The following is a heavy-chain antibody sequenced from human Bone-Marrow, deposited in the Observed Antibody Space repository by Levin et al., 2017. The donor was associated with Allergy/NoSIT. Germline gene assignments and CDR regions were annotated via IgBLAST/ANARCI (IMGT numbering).Heavy chain of an antibody. CDR1: GYSFTSYW. V-gene: IGHV5-51*01. Sequence: GESLKISCKGSGYSFTSYWIGWVRQMPGKGLEWMGIIYPGDSDTRYSPSFQGQVTISADKSISTAYLQWSSLKASDTAMYYCARQSRGGYCSGGSCYLPHDDAFDIWGQGTMVTVSS. D-gene: IGHD2-15*01. CDR3: ARQSRGGYCSGGSCYLPHDDAFDI. CDR2: IYPGDSDT. J-gene: IGHJ3*02.